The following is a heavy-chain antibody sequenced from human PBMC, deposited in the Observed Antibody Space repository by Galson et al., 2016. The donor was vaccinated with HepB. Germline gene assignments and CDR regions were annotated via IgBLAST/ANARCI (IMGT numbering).Heavy chain of an antibody. J-gene: IGHJ4*02. CDR2: INSDGSDT. Sequence: SLRLSCAASGFTFSSYWMHWVRLAPQTGLVWVSRINSDGSDTKYADYAKGRFTITRGKAHNTLYLQMNSLRVEDMAVYYWVRDAYSLDHWGQGTLVTVSS. CDR1: GFTFSSYW. CDR3: VRDAYSLDH. V-gene: IGHV3-74*01. D-gene: IGHD3-16*01.